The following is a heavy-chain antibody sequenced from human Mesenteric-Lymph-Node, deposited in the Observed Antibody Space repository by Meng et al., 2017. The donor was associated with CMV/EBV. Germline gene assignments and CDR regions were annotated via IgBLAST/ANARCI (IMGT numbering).Heavy chain of an antibody. CDR3: AKDLYSSSWYSSHY. V-gene: IGHV3-23*01. D-gene: IGHD6-13*01. Sequence: SLKISWASSGFTFSSHAMCWVRQAPGKGLEWVSAISGSGGDTNHADSVRGRFTISRDNSKNTLYLQMNSLRAEDTAIYYCAKDLYSSSWYSSHYWGQGTLVTVSS. CDR2: ISGSGGDT. CDR1: GFTFSSHA. J-gene: IGHJ4*02.